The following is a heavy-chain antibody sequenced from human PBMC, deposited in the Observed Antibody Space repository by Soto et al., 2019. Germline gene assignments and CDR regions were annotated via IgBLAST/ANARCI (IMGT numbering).Heavy chain of an antibody. CDR2: ISGSGGST. V-gene: IGHV3-23*01. CDR1: GFTFSIYA. Sequence: PGGSLRLSCAASGFTFSIYAMSWVRHAPGKGLEWVSAISGSGGSTYYADSVKGRFTISRDNSKNTLYLQMNSLRAEDTAVYYCAKDRRYYDFWSGYYASDGMDVWGQGTTVTVSS. D-gene: IGHD3-3*01. CDR3: AKDRRYYDFWSGYYASDGMDV. J-gene: IGHJ6*02.